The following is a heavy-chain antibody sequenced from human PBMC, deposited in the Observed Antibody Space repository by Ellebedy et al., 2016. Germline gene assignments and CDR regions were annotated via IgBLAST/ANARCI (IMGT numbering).Heavy chain of an antibody. D-gene: IGHD3-3*02. CDR3: ARVTISSSAWLTLDH. J-gene: IGHJ4*02. CDR1: GGSMSNYY. V-gene: IGHV4-59*01. CDR2: IHNSGTT. Sequence: SETLSLTCTVSGGSMSNYYWRWIRQPPGRGLEWIAYIHNSGTTNYNPSLKSRVTISVDTSKNQFSLKLSSVTAADTAVYYCARVTISSSAWLTLDHWGQGTLVTVSS.